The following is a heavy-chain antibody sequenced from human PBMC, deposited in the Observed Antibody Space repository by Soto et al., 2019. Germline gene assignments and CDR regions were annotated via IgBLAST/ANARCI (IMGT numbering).Heavy chain of an antibody. Sequence: GGSLRLSCTGSGFSFGDYAMSWSRQAPGKGLEWVGVIRSKAYGETTDYAASVKGRFTILRDDSKSIAYLQMNSLQSEDTGVYYCTRYTYSSRYSYYGMDVWGHGTTVTVSS. CDR3: TRYTYSSRYSYYGMDV. CDR2: IRSKAYGETT. D-gene: IGHD6-13*01. CDR1: GFSFGDYA. J-gene: IGHJ6*02. V-gene: IGHV3-49*03.